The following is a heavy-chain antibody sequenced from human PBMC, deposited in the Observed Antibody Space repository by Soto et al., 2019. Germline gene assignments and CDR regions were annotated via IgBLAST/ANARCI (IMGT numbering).Heavy chain of an antibody. V-gene: IGHV3-30*18. CDR2: ISYEGSEK. D-gene: IGHD6-13*01. CDR3: VKDKGAAAGFDY. Sequence: QVHLVESGGGVVQPGRSLRLSCAASGFTFSNNGMHWVRQAPGKGLEWMGVISYEGSEKYYAGSVKGRFTISRDNYKNTFYLQMDTLRAEDTAIYYCVKDKGAAAGFDYWGQGILVTVSS. CDR1: GFTFSNNG. J-gene: IGHJ4*02.